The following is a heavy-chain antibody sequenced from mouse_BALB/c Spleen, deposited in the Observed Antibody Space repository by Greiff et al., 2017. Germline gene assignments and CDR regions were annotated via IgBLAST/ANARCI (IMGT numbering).Heavy chain of an antibody. CDR1: GYTFSSYW. D-gene: IGHD2-10*02. CDR3: ARLIVYDYLAWFAY. CDR2: ILPGSGST. Sequence: QVQLQESGAELMKPGASVKISCKATGYTFSSYWIEWVKQRPGHGLEWIGEILPGSGSTNYNEKFKGKATFTADTSSNTAYMQLSSLTSEDSAVYYCARLIVYDYLAWFAYWGQGTLVTVSA. V-gene: IGHV1-9*01. J-gene: IGHJ3*01.